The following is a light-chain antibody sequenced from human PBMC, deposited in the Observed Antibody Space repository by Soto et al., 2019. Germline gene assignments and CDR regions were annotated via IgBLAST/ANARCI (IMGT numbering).Light chain of an antibody. J-gene: IGKJ1*01. CDR1: QSIGTY. V-gene: IGKV1-39*01. CDR2: DAS. Sequence: DIQMTQSPSSLSASVGDRVTITCRAGQSIGTYLNWYQQKPGKAPNLLIYDASTLQSGVPSRFSGSGSGTDFTLTISSLQPDDFATYYCQQSYSPATWTFGQGTKVEIK. CDR3: QQSYSPATWT.